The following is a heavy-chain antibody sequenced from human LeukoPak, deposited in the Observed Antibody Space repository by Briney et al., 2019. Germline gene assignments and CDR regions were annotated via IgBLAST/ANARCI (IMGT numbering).Heavy chain of an antibody. V-gene: IGHV6-1*01. Sequence: SQTLSLTCAISGDTVSNYNVAWNWIRQTPSRGLEWLGRTYYRSKLVTDYALSLRSRITISPDTSMNQFSLQLDSVTPEDTAFYYCAKDMVPNYYDIFHTFDYWGQGTLVTVSS. J-gene: IGHJ4*02. CDR2: TYYRSKLVT. D-gene: IGHD3-9*01. CDR3: AKDMVPNYYDIFHTFDY. CDR1: GDTVSNYNVA.